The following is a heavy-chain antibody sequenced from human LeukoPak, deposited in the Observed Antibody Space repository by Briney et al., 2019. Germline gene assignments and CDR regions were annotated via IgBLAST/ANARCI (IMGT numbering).Heavy chain of an antibody. CDR2: ISYEGISK. V-gene: IGHV3-30-3*01. D-gene: IGHD1-26*01. Sequence: GGSLRLSCAASGFTLSSYPMHWVRQAPGKGLEWVAFISYEGISKYYADSVKGRFTISRDNSKNSLILQMNSLRTDDTGVYYCARDHLASGSYYTFDYWGQGTLVTVSS. J-gene: IGHJ4*02. CDR3: ARDHLASGSYYTFDY. CDR1: GFTLSSYP.